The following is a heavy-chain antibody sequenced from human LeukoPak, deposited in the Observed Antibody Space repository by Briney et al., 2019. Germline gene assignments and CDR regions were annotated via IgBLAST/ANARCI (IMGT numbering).Heavy chain of an antibody. V-gene: IGHV3-30*03. CDR2: ISNDGSNK. D-gene: IGHD3-10*01. Sequence: GRSLRLSCAASGFTFSSYGMHWVRQAPGKGLEWVAVISNDGSNKYYADSVKGRFTISRDNSKNTLYLQMNSLRPEDTAVYYCARSSWGSYYPLFDYWGQGTLVTVSS. CDR1: GFTFSSYG. J-gene: IGHJ4*02. CDR3: ARSSWGSYYPLFDY.